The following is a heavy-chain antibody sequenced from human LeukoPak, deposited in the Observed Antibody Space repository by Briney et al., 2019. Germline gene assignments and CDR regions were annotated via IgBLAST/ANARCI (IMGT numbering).Heavy chain of an antibody. CDR1: GGTFSSCA. V-gene: IGHV1-69*05. CDR2: IIPIFGTA. Sequence: SVKVSCKASGGTFSSCAISWVRQARGQGLEWMGGIIPIFGTANYAQKFQGRVTITTDESTSTAYMELSSLRSEDTAVYYCAGSRGMVITYFDYWGPGTLVTVSS. CDR3: AGSRGMVITYFDY. D-gene: IGHD3-22*01. J-gene: IGHJ4*02.